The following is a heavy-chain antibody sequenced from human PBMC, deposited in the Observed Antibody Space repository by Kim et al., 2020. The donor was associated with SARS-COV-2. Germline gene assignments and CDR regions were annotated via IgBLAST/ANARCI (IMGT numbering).Heavy chain of an antibody. J-gene: IGHJ3*02. D-gene: IGHD6-13*01. CDR1: GYSFTSYW. CDR2: IYPGDSDT. V-gene: IGHV5-51*01. Sequence: GESLKISCKGSGYSFTSYWIGWVRQMPGKGLEWMGIIYPGDSDTRYSPSFQGQVTISADKSISTAYLQWSSLKASDTAMYYCASTRSSWYSDEAFDIWGQGTMVTVSS. CDR3: ASTRSSWYSDEAFDI.